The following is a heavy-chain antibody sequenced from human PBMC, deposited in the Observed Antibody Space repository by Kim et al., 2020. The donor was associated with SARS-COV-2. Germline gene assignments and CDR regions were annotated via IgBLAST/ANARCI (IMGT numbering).Heavy chain of an antibody. CDR3: ARNVEPRGLYYYYCMDV. J-gene: IGHJ6*02. V-gene: IGHV4-59*01. CDR2: IYDTETT. CDR1: GGSISSYY. D-gene: IGHD1-1*01. Sequence: SETLSLTCTVSGGSISSYYWSWIRQPPGKGLEWIGYIYDTETTNYNPSLKSRVTISVDTSKNQLSLKVTSVTAADTAVYYCARNVEPRGLYYYYCMDVWSQGTTVTVSS.